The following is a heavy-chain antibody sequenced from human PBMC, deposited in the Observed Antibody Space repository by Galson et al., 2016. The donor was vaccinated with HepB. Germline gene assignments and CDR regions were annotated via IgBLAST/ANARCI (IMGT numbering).Heavy chain of an antibody. J-gene: IGHJ4*02. V-gene: IGHV3-23*01. Sequence: SLRLSCAASGFTVNTYGMSWVRQAPGKGLEWVSSISGSRDYADSVKGRFTISRDNLKNTLYLQMNSLRAEDTAEYYCAAVWFGRETIDCWGQGTLVTVSS. D-gene: IGHD3-10*01. CDR1: GFTVNTYG. CDR2: ISGSR. CDR3: AAVWFGRETIDC.